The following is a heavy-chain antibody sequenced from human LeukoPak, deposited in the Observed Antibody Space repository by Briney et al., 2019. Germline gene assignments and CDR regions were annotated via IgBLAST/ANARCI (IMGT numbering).Heavy chain of an antibody. D-gene: IGHD3-10*01. CDR3: ARARGSGSYYGHDYYYYYYMDV. CDR1: GYTFTTDY. J-gene: IGHJ6*03. CDR2: INPSGGST. Sequence: ASVNVSCKASGYTFTTDYIHWVRQAPGQGLEWMGIINPSGGSTTYAQKFQGRVIMTGDTSTSTVYMEPRSLRSEDTAVYYCARARGSGSYYGHDYYYYYYMDVWGQGTTVTVSS. V-gene: IGHV1-46*01.